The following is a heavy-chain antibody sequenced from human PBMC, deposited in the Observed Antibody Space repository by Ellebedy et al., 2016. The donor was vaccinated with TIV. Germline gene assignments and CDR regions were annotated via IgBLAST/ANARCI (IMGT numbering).Heavy chain of an antibody. J-gene: IGHJ5*02. CDR3: AGGGVRGVTNPFYP. CDR1: GYTFTSYY. D-gene: IGHD3-10*01. V-gene: IGHV1-46*01. Sequence: AASVKVSCKASGYTFTSYYMHWVRQAPGQGLEWMGIINPSGGSTSYTQKFQGRVTMTRDTSISTAYMELSRLRSDDTAVYYRAGGGVRGVTNPFYPWGQGTLVTVSS. CDR2: INPSGGST.